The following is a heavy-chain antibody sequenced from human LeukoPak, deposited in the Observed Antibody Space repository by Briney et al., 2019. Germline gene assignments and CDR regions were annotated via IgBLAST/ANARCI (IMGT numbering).Heavy chain of an antibody. Sequence: GGSLRLSCAASGFTFRSYAMTWVRQAPGKGLEWVSGIGGGGGSTYYTESVTGRFTISRDNSKNTLYLQMNSLGPEDTAVYYCARNSGLRHSRYNWFDSWGQGILVSVSS. CDR1: GFTFRSYA. CDR2: IGGGGGST. D-gene: IGHD3-9*01. V-gene: IGHV3-23*01. CDR3: ARNSGLRHSRYNWFDS. J-gene: IGHJ5*01.